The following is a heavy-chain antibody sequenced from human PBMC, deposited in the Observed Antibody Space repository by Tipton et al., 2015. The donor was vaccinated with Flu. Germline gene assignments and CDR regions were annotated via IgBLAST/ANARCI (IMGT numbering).Heavy chain of an antibody. CDR1: GFTVRNNY. Sequence: SLRLSCVASGFTVRNNYMTWVRQAPGKGLEWISVIYSGEDTHYADSVKGRFTISRDNSKNTVYLLMNSLRVEDTGVYYCARAGWAGYTSDDAWGQGTLVTVSS. CDR2: IYSGEDT. CDR3: ARAGWAGYTSDDA. J-gene: IGHJ5*02. V-gene: IGHV3-66*01. D-gene: IGHD5-18*01.